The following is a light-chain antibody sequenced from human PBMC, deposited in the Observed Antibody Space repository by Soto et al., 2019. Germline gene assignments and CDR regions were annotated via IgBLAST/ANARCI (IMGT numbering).Light chain of an antibody. V-gene: IGKV1-39*01. J-gene: IGKJ2*01. CDR3: QQSYSTPYT. Sequence: EIQMTQSPSSLSASVGDRVTITCRASQSISSYLNWYQQKPGNAPNLLIYAASSLQSGVPSRFSGSGSGTDFTLTISSLQPEDFATYYCQQSYSTPYTFGQGTNLEIK. CDR1: QSISSY. CDR2: AAS.